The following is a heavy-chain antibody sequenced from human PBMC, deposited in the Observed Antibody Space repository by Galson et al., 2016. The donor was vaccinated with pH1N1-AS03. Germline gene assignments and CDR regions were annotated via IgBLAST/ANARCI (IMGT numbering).Heavy chain of an antibody. CDR3: AGSMVRDFNMNYFLDV. CDR1: GDSISSGKYS. J-gene: IGHJ6*03. CDR2: IYHSGTA. V-gene: IGHV4-30-2*01. D-gene: IGHD3-10*01. Sequence: LSLTCAVSGDSISSGKYSWSWIRQPPGKGLEWIGYIYHSGTAYYNPSLQSRVTISLDRSKNQFSLHLNSVTAADTAVYYCAGSMVRDFNMNYFLDVWGKGTTVTVSS.